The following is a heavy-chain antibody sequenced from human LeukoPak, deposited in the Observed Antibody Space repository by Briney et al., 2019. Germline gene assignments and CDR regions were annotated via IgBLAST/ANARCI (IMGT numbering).Heavy chain of an antibody. V-gene: IGHV1-2*02. CDR2: INPNRGGT. Sequence: ASVKVSCKASGYTFTGYYMHWVRQAPGHRREWMGWINPNRGGTNYVQKFQGKVTMTRDTSIGPAYMGLSRLRSDGTAVYFCARENLVAASDYWGQGTLVTVSS. CDR3: ARENLVAASDY. D-gene: IGHD2-15*01. J-gene: IGHJ4*02. CDR1: GYTFTGYY.